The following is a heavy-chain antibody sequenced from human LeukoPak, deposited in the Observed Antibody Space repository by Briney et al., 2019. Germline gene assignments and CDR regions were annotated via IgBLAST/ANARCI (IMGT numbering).Heavy chain of an antibody. D-gene: IGHD3-10*01. V-gene: IGHV1-69*05. CDR2: IIPIFGTA. J-gene: IGHJ6*03. Sequence: AAVNVSYKASGGTFISYAISWVRPAPAQGREWMGGIIPIFGTANYAQKFQGRVTITTDESTSTAYMELSSLRSEDTAVYYCARVRGIITDCYYYYMDVWGKGTTVTVSS. CDR3: ARVRGIITDCYYYYMDV. CDR1: GGTFISYA.